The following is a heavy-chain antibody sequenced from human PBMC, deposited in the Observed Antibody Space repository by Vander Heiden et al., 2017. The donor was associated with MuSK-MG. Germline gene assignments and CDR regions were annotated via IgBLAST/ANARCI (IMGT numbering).Heavy chain of an antibody. J-gene: IGHJ6*03. Sequence: EVQLVESGGGLVQPGGSLRLSCAASGFTFSRYEMNWVRQAPGKGLEWVSYISSSGSTIYYADSVKGRFTISRDNAKNSLYLQMNSLRAEDTAVYYCARDSAFYYYYYYMDVWGKGTTVTVSS. CDR3: ARDSAFYYYYYYMDV. CDR1: GFTFSRYE. V-gene: IGHV3-48*03. CDR2: ISSSGSTI.